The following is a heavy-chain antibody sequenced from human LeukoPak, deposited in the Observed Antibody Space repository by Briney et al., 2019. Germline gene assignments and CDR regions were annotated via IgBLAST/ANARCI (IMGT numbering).Heavy chain of an antibody. Sequence: GGSLRLSCAASGFTFSSYAMHWVRQAPGKGLEWVAVISYDGSNKYYADSVKGRFTISRDNSKNTLYLQMNSLRAEDTAVYYCARGPLSGYQDYWGQGTLVTVSS. D-gene: IGHD3-22*01. V-gene: IGHV3-30*04. CDR3: ARGPLSGYQDY. CDR1: GFTFSSYA. J-gene: IGHJ4*02. CDR2: ISYDGSNK.